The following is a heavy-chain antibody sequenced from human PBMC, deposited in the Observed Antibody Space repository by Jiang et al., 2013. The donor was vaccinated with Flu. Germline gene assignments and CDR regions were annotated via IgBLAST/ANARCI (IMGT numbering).Heavy chain of an antibody. J-gene: IGHJ4*02. V-gene: IGHV6-1*01. CDR2: TYYRSKWYN. CDR3: ARERRGAIDY. CDR1: GDSASTTSIV. Sequence: QTLSLTCAISGDSASTTSIVWHWIRQSPSRGLEWLGRTYYRSKWYNDYAVSVKSRITINPDTSKNQFSLQLNSVTPEDTAVYYCARERRGAIDYWGQGTLVTVSS.